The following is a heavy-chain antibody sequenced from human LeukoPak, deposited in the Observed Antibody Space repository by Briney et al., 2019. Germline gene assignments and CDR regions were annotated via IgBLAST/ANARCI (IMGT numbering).Heavy chain of an antibody. CDR3: ARDLGKTTYPYDY. V-gene: IGHV1-18*01. D-gene: IGHD3-16*01. CDR1: GHTFTSFG. CDR2: ISAYNGDT. Sequence: ASVKVSCKTSGHTFTSFGFSWVRQAPGQGLEWMGWISAYNGDTSYAQKLQGRVTMTTDTSTSTAYMELRSLRSDDTAVYYCARDLGKTTYPYDYWGQGTLVTVSS. J-gene: IGHJ4*02.